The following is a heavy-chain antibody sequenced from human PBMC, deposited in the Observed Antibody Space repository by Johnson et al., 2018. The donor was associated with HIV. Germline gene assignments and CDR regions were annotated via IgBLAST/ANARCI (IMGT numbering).Heavy chain of an antibody. V-gene: IGHV3-30*14. D-gene: IGHD3-3*01. CDR3: AKPYYDFWSGYYEYNAFDI. CDR2: ISYDGSNK. J-gene: IGHJ3*02. Sequence: QVQLMESGGGVVQPGRSLRLSCAASGFTFSSYAMHWVRQAPGKGLEWVEVISYDGSNKYYADSVKGRFTISRDNSKNTLYLQMNSLRDEDTAVYYCAKPYYDFWSGYYEYNAFDIWGQGTMVTVSS. CDR1: GFTFSSYA.